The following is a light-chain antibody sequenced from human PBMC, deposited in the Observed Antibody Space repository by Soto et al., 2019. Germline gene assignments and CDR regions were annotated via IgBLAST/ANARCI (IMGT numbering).Light chain of an antibody. Sequence: QSLLPHPASVSWSPGQSITISCTGTSSDVGRYNHVSWYQHHPGKAPKLIISEVSNRPSGVSNRFSGSKSGYTASLTISGLQAEEEADYYCNSHTSGDFRVFGTGTKVTVL. J-gene: IGLJ1*01. CDR2: EVS. V-gene: IGLV2-14*01. CDR1: SSDVGRYNH. CDR3: NSHTSGDFRV.